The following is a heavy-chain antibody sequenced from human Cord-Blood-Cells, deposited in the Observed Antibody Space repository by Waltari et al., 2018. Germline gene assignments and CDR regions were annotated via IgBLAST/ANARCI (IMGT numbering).Heavy chain of an antibody. V-gene: IGHV1-24*01. CDR2: LDPEDGET. D-gene: IGHD1-26*01. Sequence: QVQLVQSGAEVKKPGASVKVSCKVSGYTLTELSMHWVRQAPGKGLEWMGGLDPEDGETIYAQKCQGRVTMTEDTSTDTAYMGLSSLRSEDTAVYYCATGAGELLRAYNWFDPWGQGTLVTVSS. CDR1: GYTLTELS. J-gene: IGHJ5*02. CDR3: ATGAGELLRAYNWFDP.